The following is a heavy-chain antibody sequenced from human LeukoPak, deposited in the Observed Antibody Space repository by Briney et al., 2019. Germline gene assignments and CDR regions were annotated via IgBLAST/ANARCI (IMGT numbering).Heavy chain of an antibody. D-gene: IGHD3-22*01. J-gene: IGHJ3*02. Sequence: GGSLRLSCAAPGFTVSSNYMGWVRQAPGKGLDRVSVIYSGGSTYYADSVKGRFTISRDNSKNTLYLQMNSLGAEDTAVYYCARLSPGSGYGAFDIWGQGTMVTVSS. CDR3: ARLSPGSGYGAFDI. CDR2: IYSGGST. CDR1: GFTVSSNY. V-gene: IGHV3-53*01.